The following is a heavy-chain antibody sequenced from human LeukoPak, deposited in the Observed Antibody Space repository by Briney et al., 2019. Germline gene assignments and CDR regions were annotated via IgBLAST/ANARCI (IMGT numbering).Heavy chain of an antibody. Sequence: ETLSLTCTVSGGSINSYYWNWIRQPPGKGLEWIGYIYHSWSTNYNPSLKSRVTISLDTSKNQFSLKLTSVTAADTAIYYCARVGGMTTINNAAFDIWGQGTMVTVSS. CDR1: GGSINSYY. D-gene: IGHD4-4*01. J-gene: IGHJ3*02. V-gene: IGHV4-59*01. CDR2: IYHSWST. CDR3: ARVGGMTTINNAAFDI.